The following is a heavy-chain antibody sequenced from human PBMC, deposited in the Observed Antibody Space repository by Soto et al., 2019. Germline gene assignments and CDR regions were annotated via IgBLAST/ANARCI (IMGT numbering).Heavy chain of an antibody. CDR1: GFTFSSYW. V-gene: IGHV3-7*01. Sequence: EVQLVESGGGLVQPGGSLRLSCAASGFTFSSYWVSWVRQAPGKGLEWVANIKQDGSEIYYVDSVRGRFTISRDNAKKSLYLQMNSLRGEDTAIYFCARDSGYCSRTSYCFDCWGQGTLVTVSS. CDR3: ARDSGYCSRTSYCFDC. J-gene: IGHJ4*02. D-gene: IGHD2-2*01. CDR2: IKQDGSEI.